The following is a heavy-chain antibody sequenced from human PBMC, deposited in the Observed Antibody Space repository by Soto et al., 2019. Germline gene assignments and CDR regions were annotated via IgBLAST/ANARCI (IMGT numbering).Heavy chain of an antibody. CDR2: ISYDGSNK. CDR1: GFTFSSYA. Sequence: GGSLRLSCAASGFTFSSYAMHWVRQAPGKGLEWVAVISYDGSNKYYADSVKGRFTISRDNSKNTLDLQMNSLGAEDTAVYYCARERGTYYYDSSGLWEPIYYYYGMDVWGQGTTVTVSS. V-gene: IGHV3-30-3*01. J-gene: IGHJ6*02. D-gene: IGHD3-22*01. CDR3: ARERGTYYYDSSGLWEPIYYYYGMDV.